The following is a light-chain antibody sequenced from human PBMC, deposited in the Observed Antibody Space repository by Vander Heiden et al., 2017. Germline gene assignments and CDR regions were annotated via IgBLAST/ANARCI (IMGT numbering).Light chain of an antibody. CDR3: SSYTSISTEV. V-gene: IGLV2-14*01. CDR1: SSDVGDYNY. CDR2: EVT. Sequence: QSALTQPASVSGSPGQSITIPCTGTSSDVGDYNYVSWYQQHPGKVPKLMIYEVTNRPSGVSNRFSGSKSGNTASLTISGLQAEDEADYYCSSYTSISTEVFGGGTRLTVL. J-gene: IGLJ2*01.